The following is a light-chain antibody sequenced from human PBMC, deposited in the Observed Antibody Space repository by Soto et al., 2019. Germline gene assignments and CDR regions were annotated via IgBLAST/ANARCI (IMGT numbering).Light chain of an antibody. J-gene: IGKJ4*01. CDR2: DAS. Sequence: EIVLTQSPATLSLSPGERATLSCRARQGISSYLAWYQQKPGQAPRLLIYDASNRATGIPARFSGSGSGTDFTLTISSLEPEDFAVYYCQQRSNCPLAFGGGTKVEIK. V-gene: IGKV3-11*01. CDR1: QGISSY. CDR3: QQRSNCPLA.